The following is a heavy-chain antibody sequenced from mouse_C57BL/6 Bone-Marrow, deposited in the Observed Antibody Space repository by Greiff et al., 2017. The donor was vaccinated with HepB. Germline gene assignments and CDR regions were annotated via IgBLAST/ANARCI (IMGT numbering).Heavy chain of an antibody. CDR1: GYTFTSYT. V-gene: IGHV1-4*01. D-gene: IGHD1-1*01. CDR3: ARIYYYFFGVFAY. J-gene: IGHJ3*01. Sequence: QVQLKESGAELARPGASVKMSCKASGYTFTSYTMHWVKQRPGQGLEWIGYINPSSGYTKYNQKFKDKATLTADKCSSTAYMQLSSLTSEDSAVYYCARIYYYFFGVFAYWGQGTLVTVSA. CDR2: INPSSGYT.